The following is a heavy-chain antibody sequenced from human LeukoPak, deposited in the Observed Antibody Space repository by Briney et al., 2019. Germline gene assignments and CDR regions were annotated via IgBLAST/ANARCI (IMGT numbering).Heavy chain of an antibody. V-gene: IGHV3-21*04. Sequence: GGSLRLSCAASGFTFSSYSMNWVRQAPGKGLEWVSFISSTTSYKYYADSVKGRFTISRDNAKNSLYLQMNSLRSDDTALYYCAKDVSFRRGHNFDASDIWGLETLVTVSS. J-gene: IGHJ3*02. CDR3: AKDVSFRRGHNFDASDI. CDR2: ISSTTSYK. D-gene: IGHD5-24*01. CDR1: GFTFSSYS.